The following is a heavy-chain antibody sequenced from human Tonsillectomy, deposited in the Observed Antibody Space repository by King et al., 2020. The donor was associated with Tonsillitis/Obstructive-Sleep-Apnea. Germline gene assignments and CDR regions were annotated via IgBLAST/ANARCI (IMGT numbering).Heavy chain of an antibody. CDR2: INPNSGGT. D-gene: IGHD1-1*01. Sequence: QLVQSGAEVKKPGASVKVSCKASGYIFTGYYMHWMRQAPGQGLEWMGWINPNSGGTNYAQKFQGRVTMTRDTSISTAYMELSRLRSDETAVYYCASVPCCRNDRDLHWYFDLWGRGTLVTVSS. J-gene: IGHJ2*01. V-gene: IGHV1-2*02. CDR1: GYIFTGYY. CDR3: ASVPCCRNDRDLHWYFDL.